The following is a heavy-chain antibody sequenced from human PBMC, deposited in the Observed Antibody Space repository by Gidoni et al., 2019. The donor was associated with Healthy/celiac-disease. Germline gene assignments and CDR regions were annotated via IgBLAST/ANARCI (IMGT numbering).Heavy chain of an antibody. J-gene: IGHJ4*02. Sequence: QVTLKESGPVLVKPTETLTLTCTVSGFSLSNARMGVSWIRQPPGKALEWLAHIFSNDEKSYSTSLKSRLTISKDTSKSQVVITMTNMDPVDTATYYCARSMYYYDSSGYYPYYFDYWGQGTLVTVSS. V-gene: IGHV2-26*01. CDR3: ARSMYYYDSSGYYPYYFDY. CDR2: IFSNDEK. D-gene: IGHD3-22*01. CDR1: GFSLSNARMG.